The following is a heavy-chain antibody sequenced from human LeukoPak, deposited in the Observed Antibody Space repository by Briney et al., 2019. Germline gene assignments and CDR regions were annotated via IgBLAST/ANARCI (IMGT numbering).Heavy chain of an antibody. J-gene: IGHJ4*02. V-gene: IGHV3-15*01. CDR1: GFTFSNAW. CDR3: ARERGIAAAGTVDY. Sequence: PGGSLRLSCAASGFTFSNAWMSWVRQAPGKGLEWVGRIKSKTDGGTTDYAAPVKGRFTISRDNSKNTLYLQMNSLRSEDTAVYYCARERGIAAAGTVDYWGQGTLVTVSS. CDR2: IKSKTDGGTT. D-gene: IGHD6-13*01.